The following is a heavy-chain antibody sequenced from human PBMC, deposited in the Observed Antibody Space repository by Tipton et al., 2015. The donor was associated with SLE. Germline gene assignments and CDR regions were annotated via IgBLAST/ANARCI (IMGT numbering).Heavy chain of an antibody. CDR2: IYHSGST. CDR1: GGSISSYY. CDR3: ATHSSRTGDY. J-gene: IGHJ4*02. D-gene: IGHD6-13*01. Sequence: LRLSCTVSGGSISSYYWSWIRQPPGKGLEWIGYIYHSGSTYYNPSLKSRVTISVDRSKNQFSLKLSSETAADTAVYYCATHSSRTGDYWGQGTLVTVSS. V-gene: IGHV4-59*01.